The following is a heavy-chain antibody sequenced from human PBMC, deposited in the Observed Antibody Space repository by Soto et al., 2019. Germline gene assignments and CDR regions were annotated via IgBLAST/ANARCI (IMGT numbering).Heavy chain of an antibody. CDR2: ISWNSGSI. J-gene: IGHJ6*02. Sequence: SLRLSCAASGFTFDDYAMHWVRQAPGKGLEWVSGISWNSGSIGYADSVKGRFTISRDNAKNSLYLQMDSLRAEDTALYYCAKSVEQYECWSGYSYYYDGMDVWGQGTTVTVSS. V-gene: IGHV3-9*01. CDR1: GFTFDDYA. D-gene: IGHD3-3*01. CDR3: AKSVEQYECWSGYSYYYDGMDV.